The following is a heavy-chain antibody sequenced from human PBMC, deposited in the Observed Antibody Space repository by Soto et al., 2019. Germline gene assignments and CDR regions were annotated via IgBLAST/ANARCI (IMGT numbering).Heavy chain of an antibody. D-gene: IGHD6-13*01. CDR2: ISAYNGNT. J-gene: IGHJ3*02. Sequence: GASVKVSCKASGYTFTSYYMHWVRQAPGQGLEWIGLISAYNGNTNYAQKLQGRVTMTTDTSTSTAYMELRSLRSDDTAVYYCARDQGIAAAGVVPAFDIWGQGTMVTVSS. CDR3: ARDQGIAAAGVVPAFDI. CDR1: GYTFTSYY. V-gene: IGHV1-18*04.